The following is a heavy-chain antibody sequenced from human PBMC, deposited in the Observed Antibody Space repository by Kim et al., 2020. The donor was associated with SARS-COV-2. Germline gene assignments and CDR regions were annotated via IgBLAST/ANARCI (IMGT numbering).Heavy chain of an antibody. D-gene: IGHD2-21*02. CDR3: AKSSAYCGGDCYGGAFDY. Sequence: GGSPRLSCAASGFTFSSYAMSWVRQAPGKGLEWVSAISGSGGSTYYADSVKGRFTISRDNSKNTLYLQMNSLRAEDTAVYYCAKSSAYCGGDCYGGAFDYWGQGTLVTVSS. V-gene: IGHV3-23*01. CDR1: GFTFSSYA. CDR2: ISGSGGST. J-gene: IGHJ4*02.